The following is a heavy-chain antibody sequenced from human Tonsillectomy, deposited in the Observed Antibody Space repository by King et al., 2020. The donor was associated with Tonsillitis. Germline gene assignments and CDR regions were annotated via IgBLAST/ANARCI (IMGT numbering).Heavy chain of an antibody. D-gene: IGHD1-1*01. CDR2: MNPISGYT. CDR3: ARVGHDFEAFDI. CDR1: GYTFTSYD. Sequence: VQLVESGAEVKKPGASVKVSCKASGYTFTSYDINWVRQATGQGLEWMGWMNPISGYTVYAQKFQGRVTMTRNNSITTAYMELSSLRTEDTAVYYCARVGHDFEAFDIWGQGTMVTVSS. V-gene: IGHV1-8*01. J-gene: IGHJ3*02.